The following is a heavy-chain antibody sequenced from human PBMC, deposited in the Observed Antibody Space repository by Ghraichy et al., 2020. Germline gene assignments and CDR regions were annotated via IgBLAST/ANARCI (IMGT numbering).Heavy chain of an antibody. CDR1: GGTFSSYA. CDR2: IIPIFGTA. Sequence: SVKVSCKASGGTFSSYAISWVRQAPGQGLEWMGGIIPIFGTANYAQKFQGRVTITADESTSTAYMELSSLRSEDTAVYYCARDRGSGSWPFDPWGQGTLVTVSS. V-gene: IGHV1-69*13. D-gene: IGHD3-10*01. CDR3: ARDRGSGSWPFDP. J-gene: IGHJ5*02.